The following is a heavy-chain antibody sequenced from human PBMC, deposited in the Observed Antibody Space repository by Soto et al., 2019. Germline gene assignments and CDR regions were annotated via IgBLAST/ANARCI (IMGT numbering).Heavy chain of an antibody. CDR3: ARAKSYDGRRDS. CDR2: INAGNGNT. V-gene: IGHV1-3*01. D-gene: IGHD3-22*01. CDR1: GYTFTRFN. J-gene: IGHJ4*02. Sequence: QVQLVQSGAEVKKPGASVKVSCKASGYTFTRFNMHWVRQAPGQRLEWMGWINAGNGNTRYSQKFQGRVTFTRDTSANTAYMEVSSLRSEDTAVSYYARAKSYDGRRDSWGQGTLVTVSS.